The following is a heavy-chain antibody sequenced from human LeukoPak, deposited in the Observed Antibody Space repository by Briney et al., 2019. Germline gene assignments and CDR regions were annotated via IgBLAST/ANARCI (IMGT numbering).Heavy chain of an antibody. CDR2: INHSGST. V-gene: IGHV4-34*01. CDR1: GGSFSGYY. CDR3: ARHGPGCSSTSCYGWFDP. J-gene: IGHJ5*02. D-gene: IGHD2-2*01. Sequence: SETLSLTCAVYGGSFSGYYWSWIRQPPGKGLEWIGEINHSGSTNYNPSLKSRVTISVDTSKNQFSLKLTSVTAADTAVYCCARHGPGCSSTSCYGWFDPWGQGTLVTVSS.